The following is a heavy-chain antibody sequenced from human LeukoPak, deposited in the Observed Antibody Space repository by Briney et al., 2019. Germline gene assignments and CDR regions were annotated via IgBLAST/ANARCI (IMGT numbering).Heavy chain of an antibody. CDR1: GYTFTGYY. CDR2: INPNSGGT. J-gene: IGHJ4*02. CDR3: ARRPYSSGWYGLDY. D-gene: IGHD6-19*01. V-gene: IGHV1-2*02. Sequence: ASVKVSCKASGYTFTGYYMHWVRQAPGQGLEWMGWINPNSGGTNYAQKFQGRVTMTRDTSTSTVYMELSSLRSEDTAVYYCARRPYSSGWYGLDYWGQGTLVTVSS.